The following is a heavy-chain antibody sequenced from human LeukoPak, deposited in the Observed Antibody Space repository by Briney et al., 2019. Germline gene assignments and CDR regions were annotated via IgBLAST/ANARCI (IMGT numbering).Heavy chain of an antibody. D-gene: IGHD5-18*01. Sequence: PGGSLRLSCAASGFTVSSNYMSWVRQAPGKGLEWVSVIYSGGSTYYADSVKGRFTISRDNSKNTLYLRMNSLRAEDTAVYYCATKTAMVTNYYYMDVWGKGTTVTISS. CDR2: IYSGGST. CDR1: GFTVSSNY. CDR3: ATKTAMVTNYYYMDV. J-gene: IGHJ6*03. V-gene: IGHV3-66*01.